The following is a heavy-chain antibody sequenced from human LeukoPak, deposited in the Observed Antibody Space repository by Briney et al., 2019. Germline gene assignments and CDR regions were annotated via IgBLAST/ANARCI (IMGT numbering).Heavy chain of an antibody. CDR3: ARATTYDILTGYFDY. D-gene: IGHD3-9*01. J-gene: IGHJ4*02. V-gene: IGHV3-23*01. Sequence: GGSLRLSCAASGFTFSSYGMSWVRQAPGKGLEWVSAISGSAGSTYYADSVKGRFTISRDNSKNTLYLQMNSLRAEDTAVYYCARATTYDILTGYFDYWGQGTLVTVSS. CDR1: GFTFSSYG. CDR2: ISGSAGST.